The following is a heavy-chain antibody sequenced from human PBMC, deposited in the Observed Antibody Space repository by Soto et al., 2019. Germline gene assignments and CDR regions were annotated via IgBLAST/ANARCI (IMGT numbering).Heavy chain of an antibody. J-gene: IGHJ4*02. CDR3: AKDDCSSTACMFDY. CDR2: ISYAGSNE. CDR1: GFTFSNYG. D-gene: IGHD2-2*01. V-gene: IGHV3-30*18. Sequence: QVQLVESGGGVVQPGRSLRLSCAASGFTFSNYGMQWVRKAPGKGLEWVALISYAGSNEYCADYVKGRFTISRDNSKNTLYLQMHSLRAEDTAVYYCAKDDCSSTACMFDYWGQGTLGTVSS.